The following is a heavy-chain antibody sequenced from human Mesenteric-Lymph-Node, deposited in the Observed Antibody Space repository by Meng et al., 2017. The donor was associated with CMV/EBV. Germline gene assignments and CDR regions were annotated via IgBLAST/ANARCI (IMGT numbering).Heavy chain of an antibody. Sequence: GESLKISCAASGFIFSRYSMNWVRQAPGKGLEWVSSISSSSSYIFYADSVKGRFTISRDNAENSLYLQMNSLRAEDTAVYYCARSFDFWSGGMDVWGQGTTVTVSS. CDR2: ISSSSSYI. J-gene: IGHJ6*02. V-gene: IGHV3-21*01. CDR3: ARSFDFWSGGMDV. CDR1: GFIFSRYS. D-gene: IGHD3-3*01.